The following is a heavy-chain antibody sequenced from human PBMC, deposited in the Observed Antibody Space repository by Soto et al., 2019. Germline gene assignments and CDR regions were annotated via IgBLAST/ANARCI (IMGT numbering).Heavy chain of an antibody. D-gene: IGHD3-16*02. Sequence: GGSLRLSCAASGFTFSSYSMNWVRQAPGKGLEWVSSISSSSSYIYYADSVKGRFTISRDNAKNSLYLQMNSLRAEDTAVYYCARDGDYVWGSYRWSDAFDIWGQGTMVTVSS. CDR1: GFTFSSYS. CDR2: ISSSSSYI. CDR3: ARDGDYVWGSYRWSDAFDI. V-gene: IGHV3-21*01. J-gene: IGHJ3*02.